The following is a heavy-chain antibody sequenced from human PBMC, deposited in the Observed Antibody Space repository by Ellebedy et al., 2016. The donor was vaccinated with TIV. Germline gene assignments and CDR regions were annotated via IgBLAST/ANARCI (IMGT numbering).Heavy chain of an antibody. V-gene: IGHV3-21*01. CDR1: GFTFSSYS. Sequence: GESLKISXAASGFTFSSYSMNWVRPAPGKGLEWVSSISSSSSYIYYADSVKGRFTISRDNAKNSLYLQMNSLRAEDTAVYYCAGILQAYWLGAFDIWGQGTMVTVSS. CDR3: AGILQAYWLGAFDI. J-gene: IGHJ3*02. D-gene: IGHD3-10*01. CDR2: ISSSSSYI.